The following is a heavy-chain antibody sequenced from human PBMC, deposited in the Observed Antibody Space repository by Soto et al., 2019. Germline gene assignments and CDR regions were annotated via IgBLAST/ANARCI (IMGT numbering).Heavy chain of an antibody. CDR3: ARVRGTAGKRYFDY. V-gene: IGHV4-59*01. CDR1: GGSMIAYY. J-gene: IGHJ4*02. D-gene: IGHD6-13*01. Sequence: PSETLSLTCTVSGGSMIAYYWNWMRQPPGKGLRWIGYTYCSGSTTYNPSLKSRVTISVDSSKNQFSLKLDSVTPADTAVYYCARVRGTAGKRYFDYWGPGTLVTVPS. CDR2: TYCSGST.